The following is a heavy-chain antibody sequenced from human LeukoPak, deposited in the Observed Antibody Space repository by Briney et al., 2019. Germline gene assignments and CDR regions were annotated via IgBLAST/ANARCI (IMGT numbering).Heavy chain of an antibody. Sequence: GGSLRLSCVASGFILRGYAMSGVRQAPGKGREWVSTISGSGDRTYYTDYVKGRFTISRDNSKNTLYLQLNRLRAEDTAVYFCWKYQRWGQGTLVTVSS. CDR2: ISGSGDRT. D-gene: IGHD2-2*01. CDR3: WKYQR. V-gene: IGHV3-23*01. J-gene: IGHJ4*02. CDR1: GFILRGYA.